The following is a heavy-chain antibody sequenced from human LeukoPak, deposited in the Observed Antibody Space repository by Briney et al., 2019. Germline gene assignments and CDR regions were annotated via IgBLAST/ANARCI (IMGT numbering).Heavy chain of an antibody. CDR3: ARRAQGWLGSGNYFDY. J-gene: IGHJ4*02. CDR2: INHSGST. D-gene: IGHD5-12*01. V-gene: IGHV4-34*01. Sequence: SETLSLTCAVYGGSFSGYYWSWIRQPPGKGLEWIGEINHSGSTNYNPSLKSRVTISVDTSKNQFSLKLSSVTAADTAVYYCARRAQGWLGSGNYFDYWGQGTLVTVSS. CDR1: GGSFSGYY.